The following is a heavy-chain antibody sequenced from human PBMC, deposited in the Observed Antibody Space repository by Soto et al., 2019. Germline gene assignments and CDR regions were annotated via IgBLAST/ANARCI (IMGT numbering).Heavy chain of an antibody. CDR1: GFTFSSYC. V-gene: IGHV3-21*01. J-gene: IGHJ6*02. CDR3: TRDLRFRVISSCHANGYYYYGMNV. D-gene: IGHD2-2*01. Sequence: EEQLVESGGGLVKPGGSLRLSCAASGFTFSSYCMNWVRQAPGKGLEWVSSISSSNTYIYYTDSVKGRFTISRDNAKNSLYLQMNSLRAEDTAVYYCTRDLRFRVISSCHANGYYYYGMNVWGQGTTVTVSS. CDR2: ISSSNTYI.